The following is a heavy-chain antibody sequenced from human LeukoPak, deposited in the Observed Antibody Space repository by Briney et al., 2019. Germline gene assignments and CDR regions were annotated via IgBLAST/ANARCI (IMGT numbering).Heavy chain of an antibody. J-gene: IGHJ6*02. CDR2: ISSSSSYT. Sequence: GGSLRLSCAASGFTFSDYYMSWIRQAPGKGLEWVSYISSSSSYTNYADSVKGRFTNSRDNAKNSLYLQMNSLRAEDTAVYYCARDKGYCSSTSCRDYYYGMDVWGQGTTVTVSS. V-gene: IGHV3-11*05. CDR3: ARDKGYCSSTSCRDYYYGMDV. CDR1: GFTFSDYY. D-gene: IGHD2-2*01.